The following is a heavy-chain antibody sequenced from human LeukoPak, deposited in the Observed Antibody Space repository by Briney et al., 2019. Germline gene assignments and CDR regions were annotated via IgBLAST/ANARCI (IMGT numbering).Heavy chain of an antibody. CDR3: AKEGLYDFWSGYSGFYGMDV. J-gene: IGHJ6*02. CDR2: ISGSGSST. CDR1: GSTFSSYA. Sequence: PGGSLRLSCAASGSTFSSYAMSWVRQAPGKGLEWVSVISGSGSSTYYADSVKGRFTISRDNSKNTLYLQMNSLRVEDTAVYYCAKEGLYDFWSGYSGFYGMDVWGQGTTVTVSS. D-gene: IGHD3-3*01. V-gene: IGHV3-23*01.